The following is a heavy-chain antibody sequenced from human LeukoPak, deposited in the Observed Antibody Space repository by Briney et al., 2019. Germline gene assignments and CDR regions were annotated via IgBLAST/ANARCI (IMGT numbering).Heavy chain of an antibody. J-gene: IGHJ6*02. CDR3: AKVAVVFYYYGVDV. V-gene: IGHV3-30*18. Sequence: GGSLRLSCAASGFTFSSYGMHWVRQAPGKGLEWVAVISYDGSNKYYADSVKGRFTISRDNSKNTLYLQMNSLRAEDTAVYYCAKVAVVFYYYGVDVWGQGTTVTVSS. CDR2: ISYDGSNK. CDR1: GFTFSSYG. D-gene: IGHD3-22*01.